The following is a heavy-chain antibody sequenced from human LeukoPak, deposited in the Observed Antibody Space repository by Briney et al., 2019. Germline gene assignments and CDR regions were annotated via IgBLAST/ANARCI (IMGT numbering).Heavy chain of an antibody. Sequence: SETLSLTCAVYGGSFSGYYWSWIRQPPGKGLEWIGEINHGGSTNYNPSLKSRVTISVDTSKNQFSLKLSSVTAADTAVYYCARGRGMLATMNYWGQGTLVTVSS. V-gene: IGHV4-34*01. CDR3: ARGRGMLATMNY. D-gene: IGHD5-24*01. CDR1: GGSFSGYY. J-gene: IGHJ4*02. CDR2: INHGGST.